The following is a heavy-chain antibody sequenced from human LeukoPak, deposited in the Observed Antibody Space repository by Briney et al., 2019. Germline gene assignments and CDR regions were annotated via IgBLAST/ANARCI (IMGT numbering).Heavy chain of an antibody. CDR2: IRSDGSIK. CDR3: AKDEVTSTNQRQLAWYFDY. CDR1: GFIFTTYG. V-gene: IGHV3-30*02. Sequence: GGSLRLSCAASGFIFTTYGMHWVRQAPGKGLEWVAFIRSDGSIKYYADSVKGRFTISRDNSKNTLYLQMSSLRGEDTAVYYCAKDEVTSTNQRQLAWYFDYWGQGTLVTVSS. D-gene: IGHD6-13*01. J-gene: IGHJ4*02.